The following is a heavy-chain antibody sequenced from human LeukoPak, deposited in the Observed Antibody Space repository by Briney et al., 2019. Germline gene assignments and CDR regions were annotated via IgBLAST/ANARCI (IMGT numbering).Heavy chain of an antibody. CDR3: ARHDRGGLDAFDI. CDR1: GGSITRSTDY. CDR2: INYSGIT. V-gene: IGHV4-39*01. D-gene: IGHD3-16*01. J-gene: IGHJ3*02. Sequence: SETLSLTCTVSGGSITRSTDYWGWIRQPPGKGLEWIGSINYSGITYYNPSLKSRVTKSVDTSKNQFSLNLNSVTAADTAVYYCARHDRGGLDAFDIWGQGTMVTVFS.